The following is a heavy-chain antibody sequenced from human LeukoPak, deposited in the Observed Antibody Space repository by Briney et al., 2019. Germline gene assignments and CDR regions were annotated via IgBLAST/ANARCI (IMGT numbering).Heavy chain of an antibody. V-gene: IGHV4-4*07. J-gene: IGHJ6*03. CDR3: ARDLSRGGVYYYYMDV. Sequence: PSETLSLTCTVSGGSISSYYWSWIRQPAGKGLEWIGRIYTSGSTNYNPSLKSRVTMSVDTSKNQFSLKLSSATAADTAVYYCARDLSRGGVYYYYMDVWGKGTTVTVSS. CDR1: GGSISSYY. CDR2: IYTSGST. D-gene: IGHD2-8*02.